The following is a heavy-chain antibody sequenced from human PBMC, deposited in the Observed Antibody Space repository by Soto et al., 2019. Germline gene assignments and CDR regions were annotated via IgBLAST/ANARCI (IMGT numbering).Heavy chain of an antibody. J-gene: IGHJ3*01. D-gene: IGHD2-8*01. Sequence: EVQLVESEGGLVQPGGSLRLSCAASGFTFSYYWMHWVRQAPGQGLVWVSRIHSDGSSTTYADSVKGRFTISRDNAKNTLYLKRNRVRADDTGVHYCARADRWGVDLGGQGTMVTVSS. V-gene: IGHV3-74*01. CDR2: IHSDGSST. CDR1: GFTFSYYW. CDR3: ARADRWGVDL.